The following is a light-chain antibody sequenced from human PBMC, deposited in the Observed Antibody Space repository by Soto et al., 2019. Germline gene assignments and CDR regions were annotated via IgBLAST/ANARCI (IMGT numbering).Light chain of an antibody. J-gene: IGKJ5*01. V-gene: IGKV1-12*01. CDR3: KQADTFPIT. CDR2: SAS. Sequence: DIQVTQSPSTLSASVGGTVTITCQASQGISRSLAWYQQKPGKAPKLLIYSASSLQSGVQSRFSGSGFGTDFTLTIRSLQPEDFATYYCKQADTFPITFGQGTRLEIK. CDR1: QGISRS.